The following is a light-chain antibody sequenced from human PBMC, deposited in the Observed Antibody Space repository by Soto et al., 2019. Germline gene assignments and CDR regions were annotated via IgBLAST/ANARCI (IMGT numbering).Light chain of an antibody. CDR3: HQYNSAHHT. V-gene: IGKV1-27*01. CDR1: QGISTY. CDR2: AAS. J-gene: IGKJ2*01. Sequence: DIPMTQSPSSLAASVGDIVTITCRASQGISTYLAWYQQKPGKVPKLLIYAASTLQSGVPSRFSGSGSGTDFNLPISSLQPEDVATYYCHQYNSAHHTLCHWTKLEIK.